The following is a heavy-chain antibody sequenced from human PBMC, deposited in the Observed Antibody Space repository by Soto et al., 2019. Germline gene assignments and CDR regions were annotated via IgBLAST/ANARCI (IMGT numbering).Heavy chain of an antibody. Sequence: GGSLRLSCAASGFTFSSYGMHWVRQAPGKGLEWVAVISYDGSNKYYADSVKGRFTISRDSSKNMLYLQMNSLRAEDTAVYYCAKEDSSSGHYYYGMDVWGQGTTVTVSS. CDR2: ISYDGSNK. CDR1: GFTFSSYG. D-gene: IGHD6-13*01. V-gene: IGHV3-30*18. J-gene: IGHJ6*02. CDR3: AKEDSSSGHYYYGMDV.